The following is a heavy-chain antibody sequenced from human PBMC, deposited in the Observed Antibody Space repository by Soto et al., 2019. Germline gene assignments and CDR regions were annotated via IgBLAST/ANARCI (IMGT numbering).Heavy chain of an antibody. CDR1: GFSFSSYS. D-gene: IGHD2-15*01. CDR2: ISSSSGTI. Sequence: EVQLVESGGGLVQPGGSLRLSYAASGFSFSSYSMNWVRQAPGKGLEWVSYISSSSGTIEYADSVKGRFTISRDNAKNSLYLQMNSLRAEDTAVYYCAGRFDYWGQGTLVTVSS. V-gene: IGHV3-48*01. J-gene: IGHJ4*02. CDR3: AGRFDY.